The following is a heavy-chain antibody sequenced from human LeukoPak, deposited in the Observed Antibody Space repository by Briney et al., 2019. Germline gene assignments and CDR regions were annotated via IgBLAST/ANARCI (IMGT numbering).Heavy chain of an antibody. J-gene: IGHJ4*02. CDR3: AKDITSGAVAGTSFDY. CDR1: GFTFDHYA. CDR2: FGGDGTTT. Sequence: PGGSLRLSCAASGFTFDHYAMHWVRQAPGKGLEWVSLFGGDGTTTYYADSVRGRFTISRDNSKNSLYLQMNSLTTEDTALYYCAKDITSGAVAGTSFDYWGQGTLVTVSS. V-gene: IGHV3-43*02. D-gene: IGHD6-19*01.